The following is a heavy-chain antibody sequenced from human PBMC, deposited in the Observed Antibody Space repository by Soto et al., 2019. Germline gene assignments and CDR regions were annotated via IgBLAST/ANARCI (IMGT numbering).Heavy chain of an antibody. Sequence: GSLRLSCAVSGNILDTYAMIWVRRAPGKGLEWVSGISVPGGSTYYADSVKGRFTISRDNSKNTLSLQMNSLRAEDTAVYYCAKDQGIASRPRWFDPWGQGTLVTVS. D-gene: IGHD6-6*01. CDR3: AKDQGIASRPRWFDP. V-gene: IGHV3-23*01. CDR2: ISVPGGST. CDR1: GNILDTYA. J-gene: IGHJ5*02.